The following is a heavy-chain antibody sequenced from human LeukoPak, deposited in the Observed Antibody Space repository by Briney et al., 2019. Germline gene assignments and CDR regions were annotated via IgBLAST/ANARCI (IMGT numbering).Heavy chain of an antibody. V-gene: IGHV4-31*03. J-gene: IGHJ4*02. CDR2: IWNSGTS. Sequence: SETLSLTCTVSSGSINSGGHFWTWIRQHPGGGLEWIGYIWNSGTSYYNPSLQSRVVISADPSRSQFSLTLNSLTAADTAVYYCARYYCGTSNCPGVNSWGQGTLVTVSP. D-gene: IGHD2-21*01. CDR3: ARYYCGTSNCPGVNS. CDR1: SGSINSGGHF.